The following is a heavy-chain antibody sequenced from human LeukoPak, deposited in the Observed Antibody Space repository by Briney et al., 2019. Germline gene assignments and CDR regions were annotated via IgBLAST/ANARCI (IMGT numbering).Heavy chain of an antibody. CDR3: ARGKDYYDSSGYLDY. V-gene: IGHV1-2*02. CDR2: INPNSGGT. D-gene: IGHD3-22*01. CDR1: GYTFTGYY. J-gene: IGHJ4*02. Sequence: ASVKVSCKASGYTFTGYYMHWVRQAPGQGLEWMGWINPNSGGTNYAQKFQGRVTMTRDTSISTAYMELSSLRSEDTAVYYCARGKDYYDSSGYLDYWGQGTLVTVSS.